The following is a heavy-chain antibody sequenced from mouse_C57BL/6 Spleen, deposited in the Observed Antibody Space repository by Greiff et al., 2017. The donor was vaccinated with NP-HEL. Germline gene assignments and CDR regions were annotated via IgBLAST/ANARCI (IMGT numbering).Heavy chain of an antibody. V-gene: IGHV1-19*01. CDR2: INPYNGGT. CDR1: GYTFTDYY. CDR3: ARAAGTGDYFDY. Sequence: EVPLQQSGPVLVKPGASVKMSCKASGYTFTDYYMNWVKQSHGKSLEWIGVINPYNGGTSYNQKFKGKATLTVDKSSSTAYMELNSLTSEDSAVYYCARAAGTGDYFDYWGQGTTLTVSS. J-gene: IGHJ2*01. D-gene: IGHD4-1*01.